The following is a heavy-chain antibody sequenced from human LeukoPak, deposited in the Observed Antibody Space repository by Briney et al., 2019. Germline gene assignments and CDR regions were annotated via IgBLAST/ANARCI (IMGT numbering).Heavy chain of an antibody. V-gene: IGHV3-43D*03. CDR1: GFTFDDYA. CDR3: ARDWRDSSGKFPNDAFDI. J-gene: IGHJ3*02. D-gene: IGHD3-22*01. CDR2: ITWDGGST. Sequence: GGSLRLSCAASGFTFDDYAMHWVRQASGKGLEWVSHITWDGGSTHYADSVKGRFTISRDNAKNSLYLQMNSLRAEDTAVYYCARDWRDSSGKFPNDAFDIWGQGTMVTVSS.